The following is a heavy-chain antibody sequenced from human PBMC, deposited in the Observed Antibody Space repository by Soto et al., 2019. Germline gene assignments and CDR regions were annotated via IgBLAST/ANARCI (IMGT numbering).Heavy chain of an antibody. CDR1: GHSFTSYW. D-gene: IGHD6-13*01. J-gene: IGHJ6*02. CDR2: IYPGDSDT. CDR3: ARTAAAGKYYYGMDV. Sequence: LGESLKISCKGSGHSFTSYWIGWVRQMPGKGLECMGIIYPGDSDTRYSPSFQGQVTISADKSISTAYLQWSSLKASDTAMYYCARTAAAGKYYYGMDVWGQGTTVTVSS. V-gene: IGHV5-51*01.